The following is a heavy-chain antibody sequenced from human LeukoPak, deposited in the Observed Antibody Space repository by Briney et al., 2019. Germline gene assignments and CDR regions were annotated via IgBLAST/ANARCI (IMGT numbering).Heavy chain of an antibody. CDR2: INWNGGST. CDR1: GFTFDDYG. D-gene: IGHD3-22*01. V-gene: IGHV3-20*04. J-gene: IGHJ4*02. Sequence: GGPLRLSCTASGFTFDDYGMSWVRQAPGKGLDWVSGINWNGGSTGYADSVTGRFTISRDNAKNSLYLQMNSLRAEDTALYYCARVNDSSGYYSAPFDYWGQGTLVTVSS. CDR3: ARVNDSSGYYSAPFDY.